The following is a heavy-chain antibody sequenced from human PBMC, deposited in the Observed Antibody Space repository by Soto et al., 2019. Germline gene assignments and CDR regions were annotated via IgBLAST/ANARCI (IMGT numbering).Heavy chain of an antibody. D-gene: IGHD6-13*01. Sequence: SETLSLTSTISGCSISTSSYNWGWIRQPLVNWLEWIGSIYYSGSTYYNPSLKSRVTISVDTSKNQFSLKLSSVTAADTAVYYCARYDLSSSWATYYYYGMDVWGQGTTVT. CDR1: GCSISTSSYN. CDR3: ARYDLSSSWATYYYYGMDV. V-gene: IGHV4-39*01. CDR2: IYYSGST. J-gene: IGHJ6*02.